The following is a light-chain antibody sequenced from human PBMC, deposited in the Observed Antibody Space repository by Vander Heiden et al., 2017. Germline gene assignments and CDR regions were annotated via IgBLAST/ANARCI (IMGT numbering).Light chain of an antibody. J-gene: IGLJ3*02. V-gene: IGLV1-40*01. CDR3: QSYDSSLSGWV. CDR2: GNS. CDR1: SSNIGAGYD. Sequence: QSVLTQPPSVSGAPGQRVTLSCTGSSSNIGAGYDVPWYQQLPGTAPKRLIYGNSNRPSGVPDRFSGSKSGTSASLAITGLQAEDEADYYCQSYDSSLSGWVFGGGTKLTVL.